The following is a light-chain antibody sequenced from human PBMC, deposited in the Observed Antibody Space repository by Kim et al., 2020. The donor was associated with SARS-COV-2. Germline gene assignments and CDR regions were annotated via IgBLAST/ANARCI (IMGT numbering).Light chain of an antibody. V-gene: IGKV1-12*01. CDR2: VS. J-gene: IGKJ1*01. CDR3: QQADSFPWT. CDR1: QNIYKW. Sequence: DIQMTQSPSSVSASVGDRVTITCRASQNIYKWLDWYQQKPGKAPKLLISVSSLQSGVPPRFSGSGSGTYFTLTITSLQPEDFATYYCQQADSFPWTFGQGTKVDIK.